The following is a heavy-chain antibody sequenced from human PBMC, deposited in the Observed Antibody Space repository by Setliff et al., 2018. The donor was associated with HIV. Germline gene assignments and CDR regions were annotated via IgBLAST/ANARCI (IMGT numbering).Heavy chain of an antibody. CDR2: IYQSGST. CDR3: ARLDTIMLYSDC. J-gene: IGHJ4*02. D-gene: IGHD3-16*01. CDR1: HYSTNSEYY. V-gene: IGHV4-38-2*02. Sequence: LSLTCTVSHYSTNSEYYWGWFRQPPGKGLEYIGSIYQSGSTYCSPSLKSRVSMSIDTSKDQFSLRLKSLTASDTAVYYCARLDTIMLYSDCWGQGTLVTVSS.